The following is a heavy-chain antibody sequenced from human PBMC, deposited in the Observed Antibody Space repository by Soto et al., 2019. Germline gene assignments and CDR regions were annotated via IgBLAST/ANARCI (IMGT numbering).Heavy chain of an antibody. D-gene: IGHD3-22*01. Sequence: PAGSLRLGCVSSRFTFSSYGITWFRQAPGKGLELVSAISGSGSSTYYADFVKGRFTISRDNSKKTLYLQMNSLRAEDTAVYYCALDHISSGPLPRDYYYNMDVWVQGTKVPGSS. J-gene: IGHJ6*02. CDR3: ALDHISSGPLPRDYYYNMDV. V-gene: IGHV3-23*01. CDR2: ISGSGSST. CDR1: RFTFSSYG.